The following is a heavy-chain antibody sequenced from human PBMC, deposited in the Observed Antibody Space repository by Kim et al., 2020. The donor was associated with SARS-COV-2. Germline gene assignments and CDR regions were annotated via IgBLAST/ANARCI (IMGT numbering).Heavy chain of an antibody. CDR2: ISSNGGST. CDR1: GFTFSSYA. D-gene: IGHD6-13*01. CDR3: ARSAGGSWSFTDYYFDY. V-gene: IGHV3-64*01. J-gene: IGHJ4*02. Sequence: GGSLRLSCAASGFTFSSYAMHWVRQAPGKGLEYVSAISSNGGSTYYANSVKGRFTISRDNSKNTLYLQMGSLRAEDMAVYYCARSAGGSWSFTDYYFDYWGQGTLVTVSS.